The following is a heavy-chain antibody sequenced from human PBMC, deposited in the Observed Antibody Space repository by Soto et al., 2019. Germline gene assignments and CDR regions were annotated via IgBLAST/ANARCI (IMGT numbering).Heavy chain of an antibody. J-gene: IGHJ5*02. CDR3: ARDSSGWGNWFDP. V-gene: IGHV4-39*02. Sequence: SETLSLTCTVSGGSISSSSYYWGWIRQPPGKGLEWIGSIYYSGSTYYNPSLKSRVTISVDTSKNQFSLKLSSVTAADTAVYYCARDSSGWGNWFDPWGQGTLVTVSS. CDR1: GGSISSSSYY. D-gene: IGHD6-19*01. CDR2: IYYSGST.